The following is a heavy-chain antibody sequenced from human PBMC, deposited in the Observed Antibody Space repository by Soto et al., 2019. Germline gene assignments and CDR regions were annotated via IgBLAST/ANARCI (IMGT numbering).Heavy chain of an antibody. CDR1: GYTFTSYD. D-gene: IGHD6-13*01. J-gene: IGHJ6*02. Sequence: QVQLVQSGAEVKKPGASVKVSCKASGYTFTSYDINWVRQATGQGLEWMGWMNPNSGNTGYAQKFQGRVTMTRNTSISTAYMELSSLRSEDTAVYYCARAGAAAATYYYYCYGMDVWGQGTTVTVSS. CDR3: ARAGAAAATYYYYCYGMDV. V-gene: IGHV1-8*01. CDR2: MNPNSGNT.